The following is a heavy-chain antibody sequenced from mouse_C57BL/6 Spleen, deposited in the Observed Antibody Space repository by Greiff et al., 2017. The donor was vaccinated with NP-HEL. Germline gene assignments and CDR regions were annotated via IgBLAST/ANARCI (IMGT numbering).Heavy chain of an antibody. D-gene: IGHD1-1*01. CDR2: IYPGDGDT. V-gene: IGHV1-82*01. CDR3: AAFITTVVFDY. CDR1: GYAFSSSW. Sequence: LVESGPELVKPGASVKISCKASGYAFSSSWMNWVKQRPGKGLEWIGRIYPGDGDTNYNGKFKGKATLTADKSSSTAYMQLSSLTSEDSAVYFCAAFITTVVFDYWGQGTTLTVSS. J-gene: IGHJ2*01.